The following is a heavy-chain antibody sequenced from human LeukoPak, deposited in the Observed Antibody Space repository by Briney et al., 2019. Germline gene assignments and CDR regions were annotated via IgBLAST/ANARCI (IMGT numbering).Heavy chain of an antibody. CDR1: GFTFNTYG. V-gene: IGHV3-23*01. CDR2: ISGSGDNT. Sequence: GGSVTLLCAACGFTFNTYGMRWARQAPGKGLEWVSGISGSGDNTQHADSVKGRFTIYRDNSKNTLYLQMNSLRAEDTAVYYCAKVEIEQWLSQGQFFDYWGQGTLVTVSS. J-gene: IGHJ4*02. D-gene: IGHD6-19*01. CDR3: AKVEIEQWLSQGQFFDY.